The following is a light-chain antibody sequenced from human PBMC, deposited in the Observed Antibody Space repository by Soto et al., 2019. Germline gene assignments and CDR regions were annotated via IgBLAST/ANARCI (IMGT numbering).Light chain of an antibody. CDR3: CSYPGSHPGV. J-gene: IGLJ3*02. Sequence: QSALTQPRSVSGSPGQSVTISCTGTNSDIGNYNYVSWYQQHPGKAPKVMIYDVTKRPSGVPDRFSGSKSGNTASLTISGLEAEDEADYYCCSYPGSHPGVFGGGTKLTVL. CDR2: DVT. V-gene: IGLV2-11*01. CDR1: NSDIGNYNY.